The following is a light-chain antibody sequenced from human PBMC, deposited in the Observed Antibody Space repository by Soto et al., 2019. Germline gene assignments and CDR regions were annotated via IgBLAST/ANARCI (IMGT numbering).Light chain of an antibody. J-gene: IGKJ4*01. CDR1: QSVSSY. V-gene: IGKV3-11*01. CDR2: DAS. CDR3: QQRSNWPPSRT. Sequence: EIVLTQSPATLSLSPGERATLSCRASQSVSSYLAWYQQKPGQAPRLLIYDASNRATGIPARFSGSGSGTDFTLTISSLEPEDFAVYYCQQRSNWPPSRTFGGGTKVEIQ.